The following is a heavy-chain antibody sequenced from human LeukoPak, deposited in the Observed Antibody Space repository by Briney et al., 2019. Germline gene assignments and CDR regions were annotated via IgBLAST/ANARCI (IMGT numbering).Heavy chain of an antibody. J-gene: IGHJ3*02. V-gene: IGHV4-39*01. CDR1: GGPISSSSYY. CDR2: IYYSGST. D-gene: IGHD3-22*01. Sequence: PSETLSLTCTVSGGPISSSSYYWGWIRQPPGKGLEWIGSIYYSGSTYYNPSLKSRVTISVDTSKNQFSLKLSSVTAADTAVYYCARPRGGYYYDSSGQAYAFDIWGQGTMVTVSS. CDR3: ARPRGGYYYDSSGQAYAFDI.